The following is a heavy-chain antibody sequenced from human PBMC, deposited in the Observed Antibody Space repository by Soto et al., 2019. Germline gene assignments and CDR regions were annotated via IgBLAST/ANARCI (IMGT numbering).Heavy chain of an antibody. J-gene: IGHJ4*02. V-gene: IGHV5-51*03. CDR2: IYPGDSDS. D-gene: IGHD1-1*01. CDR3: ARRDRNSWASFDF. Sequence: EVQLVQSGAEVKKPGESLKISCKGSGYSLTSYWIGWVRQMPGKGLEWMGIIYPGDSDSRYSPSFQGQVTISADKSISTAYLQWSSLKASDTAIYYCARRDRNSWASFDFWGQGTLVTVSS. CDR1: GYSLTSYW.